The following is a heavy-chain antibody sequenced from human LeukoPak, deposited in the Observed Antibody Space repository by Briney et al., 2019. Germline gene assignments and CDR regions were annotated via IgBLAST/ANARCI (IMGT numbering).Heavy chain of an antibody. Sequence: PGGSLRLSCEASGFIFSTYSMNWLRQAPGKGLEWVSYISSSSSTIYYADSVKGRFTISRDNAKNSLSLQMNSLRAEDTAVFYCARQSRPGYFDYWGQGTLVTVSS. CDR1: GFIFSTYS. CDR2: ISSSSSTI. CDR3: ARQSRPGYFDY. V-gene: IGHV3-48*01. J-gene: IGHJ4*02.